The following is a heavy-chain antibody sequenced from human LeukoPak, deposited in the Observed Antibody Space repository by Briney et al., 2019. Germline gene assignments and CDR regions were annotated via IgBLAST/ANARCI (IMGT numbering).Heavy chain of an antibody. CDR2: IKQDGRLK. CDR3: TRDKSPSDSSGYYDAFDI. CDR1: GFNFNRDW. Sequence: GGSLRLSCAASGFNFNRDWMIWVRQAPGKGLEWVANIKQDGRLKNYVDSVKGRFTISRDNAKNSLYLQMNSLRAEDTAVYYCTRDKSPSDSSGYYDAFDIWGQGTMVTVPS. J-gene: IGHJ3*02. V-gene: IGHV3-7*01. D-gene: IGHD3-22*01.